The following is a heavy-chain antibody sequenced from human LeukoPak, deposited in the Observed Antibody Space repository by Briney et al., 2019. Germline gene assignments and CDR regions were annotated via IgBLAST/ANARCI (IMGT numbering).Heavy chain of an antibody. CDR1: GGTFSSYA. CDR2: IIAIFGTA. Sequence: GSSVKVSCKASGGTFSSYAISWVRQAPGQGLEGMGGIIAIFGTANYAQKFQGRVTITADESTSTAYMELSSLRSEDTAVYYCARDRLGRPFWSGHTNWFDPWGQGTLVTVSS. CDR3: ARDRLGRPFWSGHTNWFDP. V-gene: IGHV1-69*01. J-gene: IGHJ5*02. D-gene: IGHD3-3*01.